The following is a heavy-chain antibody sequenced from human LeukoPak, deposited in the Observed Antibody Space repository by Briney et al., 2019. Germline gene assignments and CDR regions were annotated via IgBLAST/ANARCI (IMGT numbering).Heavy chain of an antibody. CDR2: ISAGGGGT. V-gene: IGHV3-23*01. CDR3: AKEKGSGDYYYYYMDV. D-gene: IGHD3-10*01. CDR1: GFTFSSYA. J-gene: IGHJ6*03. Sequence: TGGPLRLSCVVSGFTFSSYAMSWVRQTPGKGLEWVSSISAGGGGTDFADSVKGRFTISRDRSKNTLYLQMNSLRVEDTAIYYCAKEKGSGDYYYYYMDVWGRGTTVTVSS.